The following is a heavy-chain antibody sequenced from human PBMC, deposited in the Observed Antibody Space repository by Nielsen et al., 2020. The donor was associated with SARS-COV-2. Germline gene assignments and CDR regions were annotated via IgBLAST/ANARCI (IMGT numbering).Heavy chain of an antibody. Sequence: GESLKISCAASGFTFSTYEMNWVRQAPGKGLEWVSSINAIGDATYYADSVKGRFTISKDNSRSTLYLQMNSLRAEDTAVYYCAKDLFEFWTGDLSPLGSWGQGTLVTVSP. CDR3: AKDLFEFWTGDLSPLGS. CDR1: GFTFSTYE. V-gene: IGHV3-23*01. D-gene: IGHD3/OR15-3a*01. J-gene: IGHJ4*02. CDR2: INAIGDAT.